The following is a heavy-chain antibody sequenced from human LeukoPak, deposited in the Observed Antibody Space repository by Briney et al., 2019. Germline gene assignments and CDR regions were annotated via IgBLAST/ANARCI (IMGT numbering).Heavy chain of an antibody. D-gene: IGHD2/OR15-2a*01. J-gene: IGHJ3*01. CDR1: GGTFSSYA. V-gene: IGHV1-69*05. CDR2: IIPIFGTA. CDR3: ATVSNFGPTDAFDF. Sequence: ASVKVSCKASGGTFSSYAISWVRQAPGQGLEWMGGIIPIFGTANYAQKFQGRVTMTRDTSTSTVYMELSSLRSEDTAVYYCATVSNFGPTDAFDFWGQGTMVTVSS.